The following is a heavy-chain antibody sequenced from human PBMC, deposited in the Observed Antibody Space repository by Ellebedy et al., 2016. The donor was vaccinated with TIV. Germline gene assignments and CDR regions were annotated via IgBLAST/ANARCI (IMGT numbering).Heavy chain of an antibody. Sequence: ASVKVSCKASGYTFTAFGITWVRQAPGQGLEWMGWTSAFNGNTDYAQKLQGRVTLTTDTSTSTAYMELRSLKSDDTAIYYCARESTIITGGAFDIWGQGTMVTVSS. J-gene: IGHJ3*02. CDR1: GYTFTAFG. CDR3: ARESTIITGGAFDI. D-gene: IGHD5/OR15-5a*01. V-gene: IGHV1-18*04. CDR2: TSAFNGNT.